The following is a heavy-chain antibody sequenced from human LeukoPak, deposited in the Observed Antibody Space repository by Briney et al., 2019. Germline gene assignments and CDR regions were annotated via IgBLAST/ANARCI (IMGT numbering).Heavy chain of an antibody. CDR1: GYTFTGYY. D-gene: IGHD3-10*01. J-gene: IGHJ6*03. CDR2: INPNSGGT. CDR3: ARGLVRGVITQNYYYYYMDV. Sequence: ASVKVSCKASGYTFTGYYMHWVRQAPGQGLEWMGWINPNSGGTNYAQKFQGRVTMTKDTSISTAYMELSRLRSDDTAVYYCARGLVRGVITQNYYYYYMDVWGKGTTVTVSS. V-gene: IGHV1-2*02.